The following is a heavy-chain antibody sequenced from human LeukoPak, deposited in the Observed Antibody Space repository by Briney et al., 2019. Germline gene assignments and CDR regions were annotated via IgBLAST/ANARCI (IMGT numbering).Heavy chain of an antibody. CDR1: GYTFTSYG. CDR3: ARHDSSGYYAV. Sequence: ASVKVSCKASGYTFTSYGISWVRQAPGQGLEWMGWMNPNSGNTGYAQKFQGRVTITRNTSISTAYMELSSLRSEDTAVYYCARHDSSGYYAVWGQGTLVTVSS. V-gene: IGHV1-8*03. D-gene: IGHD3-22*01. CDR2: MNPNSGNT. J-gene: IGHJ4*02.